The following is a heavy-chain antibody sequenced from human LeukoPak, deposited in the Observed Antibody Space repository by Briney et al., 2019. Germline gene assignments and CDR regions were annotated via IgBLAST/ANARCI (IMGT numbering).Heavy chain of an antibody. Sequence: SETLSLTCAVYGGSFSGYYWSWIRQPPGKGLEWIGEINHSGSTNYNPSLKSRVTISVDTSKNQFSLKLSSVTAADTAVYYCARTYDDILTGYQIQHWGQGTLVTVSS. D-gene: IGHD3-9*01. CDR2: INHSGST. CDR3: ARTYDDILTGYQIQH. J-gene: IGHJ1*01. CDR1: GGSFSGYY. V-gene: IGHV4-34*01.